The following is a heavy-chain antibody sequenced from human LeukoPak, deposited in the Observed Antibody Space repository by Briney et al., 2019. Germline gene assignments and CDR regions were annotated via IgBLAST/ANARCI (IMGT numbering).Heavy chain of an antibody. D-gene: IGHD4-11*01. CDR1: GFTFYTYA. CDR2: IIGSGGNT. Sequence: GGSLRLSCAASGFTFYTYAMTWVRQAPGKGLEWVSTIIGSGGNTFYADSVKGRFTISRDNSKNTLSLQLTSLRAEDTGIYFCARDGGHPLTSYYRAYWGQGTLVTVSS. CDR3: ARDGGHPLTSYYRAY. J-gene: IGHJ4*02. V-gene: IGHV3-23*01.